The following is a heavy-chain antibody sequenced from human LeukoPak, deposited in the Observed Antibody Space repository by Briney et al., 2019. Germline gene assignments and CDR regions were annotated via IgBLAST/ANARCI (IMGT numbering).Heavy chain of an antibody. CDR2: ISGSDGST. Sequence: GGSLRLSCAASGFTFSTYGMSWVRQAPGKGLEWVSAISGSDGSTYYADSVKGRFTISRDNSKNTLYVQMNSLRAEDTAVYYCAKSGRVCSGGSCYQGYFDYWGQGTLVTVSS. CDR3: AKSGRVCSGGSCYQGYFDY. CDR1: GFTFSTYG. D-gene: IGHD2-15*01. J-gene: IGHJ4*02. V-gene: IGHV3-23*01.